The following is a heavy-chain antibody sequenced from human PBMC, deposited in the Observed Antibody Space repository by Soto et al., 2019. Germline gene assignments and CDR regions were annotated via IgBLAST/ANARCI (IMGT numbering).Heavy chain of an antibody. D-gene: IGHD3-10*01. CDR2: ISGSGGST. CDR1: GFTFSSYA. CDR3: AESTRSYGSGSYYYYGMDV. Sequence: GGSLRLSCAASGFTFSSYAMSWVRQAPGKGLEWVSVISGSGGSTYYADSVKGRFTISRDNSKNTLYLQMNSLRAEDTAVYYCAESTRSYGSGSYYYYGMDVWGQGTTV. V-gene: IGHV3-23*01. J-gene: IGHJ6*02.